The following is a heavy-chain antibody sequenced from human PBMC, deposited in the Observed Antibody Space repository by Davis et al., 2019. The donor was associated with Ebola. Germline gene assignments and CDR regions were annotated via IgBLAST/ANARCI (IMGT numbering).Heavy chain of an antibody. CDR2: ISSDGSRT. CDR1: GFIFSSFA. D-gene: IGHD2-15*01. V-gene: IGHV3-64D*06. CDR3: ARDDCSGGSCYLFAY. J-gene: IGHJ4*02. Sequence: GESLKISCSASGFIFSSFAMHWVRQAPGKGLEYVSAISSDGSRTNYADSVKGRFTISRDNSKNTLYLQMSSLRAEDTAVYYCARDDCSGGSCYLFAYWGQGTLVTVSS.